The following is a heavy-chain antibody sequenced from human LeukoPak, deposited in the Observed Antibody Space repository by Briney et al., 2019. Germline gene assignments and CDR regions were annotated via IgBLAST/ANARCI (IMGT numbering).Heavy chain of an antibody. CDR2: ISSSSSYI. V-gene: IGHV3-21*01. Sequence: GGSLRLSRAASGFTFSSYSMNWVRQAPGKGLEWVSSISSSSSYIYYADSVKGRFTISRDNAKNSLYLQMNSLRAEDTAVYYCARVEYGSGWYEDYWGQGTLVTVSP. CDR3: ARVEYGSGWYEDY. CDR1: GFTFSSYS. J-gene: IGHJ4*02. D-gene: IGHD6-19*01.